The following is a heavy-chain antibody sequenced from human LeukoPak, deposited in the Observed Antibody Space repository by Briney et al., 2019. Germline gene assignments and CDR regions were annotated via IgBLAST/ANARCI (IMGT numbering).Heavy chain of an antibody. Sequence: ASVKVSCKASGYTYTSYAMNWVRQAPGQGLEWMGWINTNTGSPTYAQGFTGRFVFSLDTSVSTAYLQISSLKAEDTAVYYCARGTRTTVVTPHYWGQGTLSPSPQ. CDR1: GYTYTSYA. CDR2: INTNTGSP. CDR3: ARGTRTTVVTPHY. D-gene: IGHD4-23*01. J-gene: IGHJ4*02. V-gene: IGHV7-4-1*02.